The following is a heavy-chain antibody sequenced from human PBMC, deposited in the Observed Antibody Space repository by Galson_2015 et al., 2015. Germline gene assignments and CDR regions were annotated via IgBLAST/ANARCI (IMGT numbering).Heavy chain of an antibody. J-gene: IGHJ6*02. CDR2: IKQDGSEK. Sequence: SLRLSCAASGFTFSSYWMSWVRQAPGKGLEWVANIKQDGSEKYYVDSVKGRFTISRDNAKNSLYLQMNSLRAEDTAVYYCARVGCPAARIRRRLTNRYYYYGMDVWGQGTMVTVSS. CDR3: ARVGCPAARIRRRLTNRYYYYGMDV. CDR1: GFTFSSYW. D-gene: IGHD2-2*01. V-gene: IGHV3-7*03.